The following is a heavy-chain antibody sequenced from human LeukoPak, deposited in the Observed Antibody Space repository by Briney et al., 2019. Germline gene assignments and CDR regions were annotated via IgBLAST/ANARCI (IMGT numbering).Heavy chain of an antibody. V-gene: IGHV4-34*01. CDR1: GGSFSGYY. CDR2: INHSGST. CDR3: ARDYTLYISGWFLDY. J-gene: IGHJ4*02. D-gene: IGHD6-19*01. Sequence: SETLSLTCAVYGGSFSGYYWSWIRQPPGKGLEWIGEINHSGSTKYNPSLKSRVTISVDTSKNQFSLKLSSVTAADTAVYYCARDYTLYISGWFLDYWAQGTLVTVSS.